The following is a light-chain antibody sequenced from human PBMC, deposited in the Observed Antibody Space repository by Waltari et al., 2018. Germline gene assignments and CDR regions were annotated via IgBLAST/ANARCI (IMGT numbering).Light chain of an antibody. CDR3: QQYNSYSLLT. CDR2: KAS. Sequence: DIQMTQSASTPSASVDERVTITCRASQSISNWLAWYQQKPGKAPKLLIYKASTLESGVPSRFSGSGSGTEFTLTISSLQPDDFATYYCQQYNSYSLLTFGGGTKVEIK. CDR1: QSISNW. J-gene: IGKJ4*01. V-gene: IGKV1-5*03.